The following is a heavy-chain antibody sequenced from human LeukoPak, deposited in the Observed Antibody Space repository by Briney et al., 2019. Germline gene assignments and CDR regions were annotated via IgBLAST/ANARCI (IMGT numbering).Heavy chain of an antibody. Sequence: SETLSLTCTVSGGSISGYYWSWIRQPPGEGLEWIGYISASGTTNYNPSPKSRVTMSVDTSKNQFSLKLSSVTAADTAVYYCARLPNDAFDIWGQGTMVTVSS. CDR1: GGSISGYY. J-gene: IGHJ3*02. V-gene: IGHV4-4*09. CDR2: ISASGTT. CDR3: ARLPNDAFDI.